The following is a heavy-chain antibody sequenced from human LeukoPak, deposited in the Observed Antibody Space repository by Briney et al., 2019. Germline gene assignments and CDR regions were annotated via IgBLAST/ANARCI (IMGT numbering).Heavy chain of an antibody. CDR1: GFTFSDYY. D-gene: IGHD4-17*01. Sequence: GGSLRLSCAASGFTFSDYYMSWIRQAPGKGLEWVSYISSSSSYTNYADSVKGRFTISRDNAKNSLYLQMNSLRAEDTAVYYCARDDLMTTVDYWGQGTLVTVSS. J-gene: IGHJ4*02. CDR2: ISSSSSYT. V-gene: IGHV3-11*06. CDR3: ARDDLMTTVDY.